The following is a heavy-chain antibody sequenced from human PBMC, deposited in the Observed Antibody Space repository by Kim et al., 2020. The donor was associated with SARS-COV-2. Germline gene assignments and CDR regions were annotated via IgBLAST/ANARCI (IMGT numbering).Heavy chain of an antibody. D-gene: IGHD5-18*01. V-gene: IGHV4-39*07. Sequence: SETLSLTCTVSGGSISSSSYYWGWIRQPPGKGLEWIGSIYYSGSTYYNPSLKSRVTISVDTSKNQFSLKLSSVTAADTAVYYCARVVAGYSYGYGYYYYYGMDVWGQGTTVTVSS. CDR2: IYYSGST. J-gene: IGHJ6*02. CDR1: GGSISSSSYY. CDR3: ARVVAGYSYGYGYYYYYGMDV.